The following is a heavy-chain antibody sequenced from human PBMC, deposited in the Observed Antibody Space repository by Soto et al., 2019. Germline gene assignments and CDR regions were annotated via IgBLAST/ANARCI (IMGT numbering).Heavy chain of an antibody. CDR1: GFAVSSNY. J-gene: IGHJ6*02. V-gene: IGHV3-53*01. CDR2: IYSTDNT. D-gene: IGHD3-10*01. CDR3: VRDKAYYGSGSLYGMDV. Sequence: GGSLRLSCAASGFAVSSNYMSWVRQAPGKGPEWVSVIYSTDNTHYADSVKGRFTISRDNSKNTRYLQMNSLRAEDTAVYYCVRDKAYYGSGSLYGMDVWGQGTTVTVSS.